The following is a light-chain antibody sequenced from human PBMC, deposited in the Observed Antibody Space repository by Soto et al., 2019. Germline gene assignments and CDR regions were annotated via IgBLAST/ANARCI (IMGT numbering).Light chain of an antibody. J-gene: IGKJ1*01. Sequence: DIQMTQSPSSLSASVGDRVTITCRASQGISTYLNWYQQKPGKAPKLLIYAASSLQSRVPSRFSGSGSGTDFTLTISSLQPEDFATYYCQQSYSLRTFGQGTKVDIK. CDR1: QGISTY. CDR3: QQSYSLRT. V-gene: IGKV1-39*01. CDR2: AAS.